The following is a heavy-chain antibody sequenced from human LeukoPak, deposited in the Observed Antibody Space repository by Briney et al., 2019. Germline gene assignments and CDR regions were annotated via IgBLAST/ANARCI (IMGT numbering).Heavy chain of an antibody. J-gene: IGHJ4*02. D-gene: IGHD6-19*01. CDR1: GGSISSSSYY. CDR3: ARHDARGWSKIDY. Sequence: SETLSLTCTVSGGSISSSSYYWGWIRQPPGKGLEWIGSIYYSGSTYYNPSLKSRVTIYVDTSKNQFSLKLSSVTAADTAVYYCARHDARGWSKIDYWGQGTLVTVSS. CDR2: IYYSGST. V-gene: IGHV4-39*01.